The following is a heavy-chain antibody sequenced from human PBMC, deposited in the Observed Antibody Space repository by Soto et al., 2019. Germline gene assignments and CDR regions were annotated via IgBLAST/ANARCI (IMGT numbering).Heavy chain of an antibody. CDR2: IYYSGST. D-gene: IGHD5-18*01. CDR1: GGSVSSGDYY. CDR3: ARIPVDTYMINWFDP. J-gene: IGHJ5*02. V-gene: IGHV4-61*08. Sequence: PSETLSLTRTVSGGSVSSGDYYWSWIRQPPGKGLEWIGYIYYSGSTNYNPSLKSRVSISLDTSKNQFSLRLTSVTAADTAVYYCARIPVDTYMINWFDPWGQGTLVTVSS.